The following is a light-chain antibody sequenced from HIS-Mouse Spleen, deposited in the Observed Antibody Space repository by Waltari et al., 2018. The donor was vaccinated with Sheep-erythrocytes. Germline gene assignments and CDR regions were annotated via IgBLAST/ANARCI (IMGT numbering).Light chain of an antibody. CDR2: AAS. Sequence: DIQLTQSPSFLSASVGDRVTITCRASQGISSYLAWYQQKPGKAPKLLIYAASTLQSGVPSRFSGSGSGTEFTLTICSLQPKDFATYYCQQLNSYPYTFGQGTKLEIK. V-gene: IGKV1-9*01. J-gene: IGKJ2*01. CDR1: QGISSY. CDR3: QQLNSYPYT.